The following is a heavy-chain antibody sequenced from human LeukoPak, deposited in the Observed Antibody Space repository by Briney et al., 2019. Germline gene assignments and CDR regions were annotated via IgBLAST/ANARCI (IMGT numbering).Heavy chain of an antibody. CDR3: AKYRTPFYFDAFDV. CDR1: GFTFSTYT. V-gene: IGHV3-21*01. Sequence: GGSLRLSCAASGFTFSTYTMNWVRQAPGKGLEWVSSISGSTKYIYYADSLKGRFTISRDNAKDSLYLEMNSLRAEDTAVYCCAKYRTPFYFDAFDVWGLGTMVIVSS. CDR2: ISGSTKYI. D-gene: IGHD2/OR15-2a*01. J-gene: IGHJ3*01.